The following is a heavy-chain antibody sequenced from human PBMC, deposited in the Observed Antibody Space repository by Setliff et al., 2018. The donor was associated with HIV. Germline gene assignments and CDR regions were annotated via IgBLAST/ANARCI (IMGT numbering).Heavy chain of an antibody. CDR2: INAGNGNT. CDR1: GYTFTSYA. CDR3: ARDGGDTAMVSYYYYYYMDV. D-gene: IGHD5-18*01. J-gene: IGHJ6*03. Sequence: ASVKVSCKASGYTFTSYAMHWVRQAPGQRLEWTGWINAGNGNTKYSQKFQGRVTITRDTSASTAYMELSSLRSEDTAVYYCARDGGDTAMVSYYYYYYMDVWGKGTTVTVSS. V-gene: IGHV1-3*01.